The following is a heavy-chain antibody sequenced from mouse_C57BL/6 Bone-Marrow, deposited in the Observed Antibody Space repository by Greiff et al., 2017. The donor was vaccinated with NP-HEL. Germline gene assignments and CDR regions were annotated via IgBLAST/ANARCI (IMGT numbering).Heavy chain of an antibody. D-gene: IGHD2-4*01. CDR3: ASPYDYDVAWFAY. CDR1: GFTFSSYG. V-gene: IGHV5-6*01. J-gene: IGHJ3*01. CDR2: LSSGGSFN. Sequence: EVQVVASGGDLVKPGGSLKLSCAASGFTFSSYGMSWVRPTPDKRLEWVATLSSGGSFNYYPDSVKGRFTISRDNDKNTLYLQMSSLKSEDTAMYYCASPYDYDVAWFAYWGQGTLVTVSA.